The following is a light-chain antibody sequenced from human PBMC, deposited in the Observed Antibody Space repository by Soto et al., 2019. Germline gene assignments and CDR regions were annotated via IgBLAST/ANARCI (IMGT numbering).Light chain of an antibody. CDR1: ESISNW. CDR3: QHYKRYSYT. CDR2: DAS. Sequence: DIQMTQSPSILSASVVDRVAITCRANESISNWLAWYQQKPEKAPQVLIYDASRLESGVPVRFRGSGSGTEFTLTISRLQPDDLATYYVQHYKRYSYTFGQGTKLEI. V-gene: IGKV1-5*01. J-gene: IGKJ2*01.